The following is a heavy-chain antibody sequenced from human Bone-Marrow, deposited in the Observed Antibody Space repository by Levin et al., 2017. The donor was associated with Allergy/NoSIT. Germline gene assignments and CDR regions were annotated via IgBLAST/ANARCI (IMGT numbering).Heavy chain of an antibody. CDR1: GFTFSSYG. V-gene: IGHV3-33*01. J-gene: IGHJ6*02. CDR2: IWYDGSNK. CDR3: ARDGRLREGSGVYGMDV. D-gene: IGHD4-17*01. Sequence: GGSLRLSCAASGFTFSSYGMHWVRQAPGKGLEWVAVIWYDGSNKYYADSVKGRFTISRDNSKNTLYLQMNSLRAEDTAVYYCARDGRLREGSGVYGMDVWGQGTTVTVSS.